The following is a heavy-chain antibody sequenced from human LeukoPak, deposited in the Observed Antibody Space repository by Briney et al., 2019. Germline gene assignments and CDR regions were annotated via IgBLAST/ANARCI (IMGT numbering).Heavy chain of an antibody. D-gene: IGHD3-10*02. CDR2: ISYDGSNK. Sequence: GRSLRLSCAASGFTFSSYAMPWVRQAPGKGLEWVAVISYDGSNKYYADSVKGRFTISRDNAKSSMFLQMESLRVEDTAKYYCARVDGPTVFVYYLDFWGQGTLATVSS. V-gene: IGHV3-30-3*01. J-gene: IGHJ4*02. CDR3: ARVDGPTVFVYYLDF. CDR1: GFTFSSYA.